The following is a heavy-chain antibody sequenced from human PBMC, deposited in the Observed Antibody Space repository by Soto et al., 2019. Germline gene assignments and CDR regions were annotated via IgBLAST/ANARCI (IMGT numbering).Heavy chain of an antibody. V-gene: IGHV3-30*03. D-gene: IGHD5-18*01. CDR2: ISYDGSNK. Sequence: PGGSLRLSCAASGFTFSSYGMHWVRQAPGKGLEWVAVISYDGSNKYYADSVKGRFTISRDKSKNTLYLQMNSLRSEDTAVYYCARPDTAMALAFVYSGQGTLVTVSS. CDR1: GFTFSSYG. CDR3: ARPDTAMALAFVY. J-gene: IGHJ4*02.